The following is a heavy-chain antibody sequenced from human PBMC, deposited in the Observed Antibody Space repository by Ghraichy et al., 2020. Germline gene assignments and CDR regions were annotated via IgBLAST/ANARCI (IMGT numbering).Heavy chain of an antibody. D-gene: IGHD2-15*01. J-gene: IGHJ6*02. CDR2: IYYSGST. V-gene: IGHV4-59*01. Sequence: SETLSLTCTVSGGSISSYYWSWIRQPPGKGLEWIGYIYYSGSTNYNPSLKSRVTISVDTSKNQFSLKLSSVTAADTAVYYCARAAGGPTLYYYYGMDVWGQGTTVTVSS. CDR3: ARAAGGPTLYYYYGMDV. CDR1: GGSISSYY.